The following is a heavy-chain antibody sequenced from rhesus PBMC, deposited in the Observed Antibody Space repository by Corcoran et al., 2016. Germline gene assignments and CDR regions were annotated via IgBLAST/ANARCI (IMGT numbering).Heavy chain of an antibody. CDR2: IDGKIAAN. CDR1: GGSISGYY. D-gene: IGHD3-22*01. V-gene: IGHV4-81*01. Sequence: QLPLQESGPGLVTPSETLSLTCAVSGGSISGYYWSWIRQPPGKGMEWIENIDGKIAANKYNPSLKRRVTMSKDTCKNQFSLELSSVTAADTAVYYCARKGRSNYWSNSLDVWGRGVLVTVSS. J-gene: IGHJ5-2*02. CDR3: ARKGRSNYWSNSLDV.